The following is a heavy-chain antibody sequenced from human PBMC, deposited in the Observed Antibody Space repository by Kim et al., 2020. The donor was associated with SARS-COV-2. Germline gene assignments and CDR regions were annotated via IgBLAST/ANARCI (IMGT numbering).Heavy chain of an antibody. J-gene: IGHJ4*02. CDR3: AKSPLTGYYYFDY. V-gene: IGHV3-23*01. D-gene: IGHD3-9*01. Sequence: YADSVQGRFTISQDNSTNTLYLQMNSLRAEDTAEYYCAKSPLTGYYYFDYWGQGTLVTVSS.